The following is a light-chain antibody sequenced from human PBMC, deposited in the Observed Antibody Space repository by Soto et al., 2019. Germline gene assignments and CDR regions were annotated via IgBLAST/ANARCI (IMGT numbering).Light chain of an antibody. Sequence: QSALTQPASVSDSPGQSITISCTGTSSDVGGSNFVSWYQQHPGKPPKLIIYDVANRPPVVSNRFSGSKAGSTASLIISRLQTEDEADYYCVSYTSSTTYDFGTGTKVNVL. CDR3: VSYTSSTTYD. V-gene: IGLV2-14*03. CDR1: SSDVGGSNF. J-gene: IGLJ1*01. CDR2: DVA.